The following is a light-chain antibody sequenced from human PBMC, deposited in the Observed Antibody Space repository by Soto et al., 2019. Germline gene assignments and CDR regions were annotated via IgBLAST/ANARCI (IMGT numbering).Light chain of an antibody. CDR1: QGITSY. J-gene: IGKJ3*01. V-gene: IGKV1-9*01. Sequence: DIQLTQSPSFLSASVGDRVTITCRASQGITSYLAWYQQKPGKAPKLLIYAASTLQSGVLSRFSGSGSGTEFTLTISSLQPEDFATYYCQQLNSNPFTFGPGTKVDIK. CDR3: QQLNSNPFT. CDR2: AAS.